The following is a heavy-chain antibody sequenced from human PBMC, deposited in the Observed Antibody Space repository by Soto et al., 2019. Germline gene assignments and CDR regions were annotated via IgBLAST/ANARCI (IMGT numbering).Heavy chain of an antibody. D-gene: IGHD5-12*01. CDR2: IYYSGST. J-gene: IGHJ4*02. CDR3: AREGLRRDGSTNGQFDY. V-gene: IGHV4-59*01. CDR1: GGSISSYY. Sequence: SETLSLTCTVSGGSISSYYWSWIRQPPGKGLEWIGYIYYSGSTNYNPSLKSRVTISVDTSKNQFSLKLSSVTAADTAVYYCAREGLRRDGSTNGQFDYWGQGTLVTVSS.